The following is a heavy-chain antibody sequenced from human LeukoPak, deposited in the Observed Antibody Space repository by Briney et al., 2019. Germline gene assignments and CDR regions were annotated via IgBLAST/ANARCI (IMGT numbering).Heavy chain of an antibody. Sequence: GGSLRLSCAASGFTVSSNYMSWVRQAPGKGLEWVSAISGSGGSTYYADSVKGRFTISRDNSKNTLYLQMNSLRAEDTAVYYCAKVDAAAFDYWGQGTLVTVSS. CDR3: AKVDAAAFDY. D-gene: IGHD6-13*01. CDR1: GFTVSSNY. V-gene: IGHV3-23*01. CDR2: ISGSGGST. J-gene: IGHJ4*02.